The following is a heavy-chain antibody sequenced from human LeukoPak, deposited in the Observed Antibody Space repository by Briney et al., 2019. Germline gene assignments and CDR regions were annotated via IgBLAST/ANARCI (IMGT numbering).Heavy chain of an antibody. CDR2: INHSGYT. J-gene: IGHJ4*02. CDR3: ARALSGWHPTGLCLDY. Sequence: SETLSLTCAVYGGSFSGSYWSWIRQPPGKGLEWIGEINHSGYTHDNPSLKSRVTISIDTSKKQSSLKLGSVTAADTAVYYCARALSGWHPTGLCLDYWGQGTLVTVSS. CDR1: GGSFSGSY. V-gene: IGHV4-34*01. D-gene: IGHD6-19*01.